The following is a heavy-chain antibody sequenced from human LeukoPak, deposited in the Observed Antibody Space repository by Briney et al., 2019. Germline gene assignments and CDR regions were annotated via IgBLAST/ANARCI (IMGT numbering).Heavy chain of an antibody. Sequence: EASVKVSCKASGGTFSSYAMSWVRQAPGQGLEWMGGIIPIFGTANYAQKFQGRVTITADESTSTAYMELSSLRSEDTAVYYCARAPDDWERLYYFDYWGRGTLVTVSS. CDR2: IIPIFGTA. V-gene: IGHV1-69*13. CDR1: GGTFSSYA. J-gene: IGHJ4*02. D-gene: IGHD1-26*01. CDR3: ARAPDDWERLYYFDY.